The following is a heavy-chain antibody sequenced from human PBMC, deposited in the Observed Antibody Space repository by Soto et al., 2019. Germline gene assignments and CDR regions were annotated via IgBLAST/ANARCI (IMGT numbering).Heavy chain of an antibody. CDR3: ARDGGSHGPSYFDS. CDR2: IWYDGSNK. Sequence: ESGGGVVQPGRSLRLSCAASGSTFSNYGMHWVRQAPGKGPEWVAVIWYDGSNKYYGESVKGRFSISRDNSKNTLYLDKNSLRTEDTAVYYCARDGGSHGPSYFDSWGQGSLVIVSS. J-gene: IGHJ4*02. D-gene: IGHD3-16*01. CDR1: GSTFSNYG. V-gene: IGHV3-33*01.